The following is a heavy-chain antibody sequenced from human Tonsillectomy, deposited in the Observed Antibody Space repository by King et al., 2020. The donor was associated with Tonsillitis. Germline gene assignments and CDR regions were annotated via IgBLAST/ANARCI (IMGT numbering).Heavy chain of an antibody. CDR1: GDSFTGYY. CDR3: ARYAGLSWNPGDAFDT. D-gene: IGHD1-1*01. V-gene: IGHV1-2*02. CDR2: INPNTGGT. Sequence: QLVQSGAEVKKPGASVKVSCKASGDSFTGYYLHWVRQAPGQGLEWMGWINPNTGGTNFARSFQGRVTMTRDRSIMTVYMELIRLRSDDAAVYYCARYAGLSWNPGDAFDTWGQGTMVTVSS. J-gene: IGHJ3*02.